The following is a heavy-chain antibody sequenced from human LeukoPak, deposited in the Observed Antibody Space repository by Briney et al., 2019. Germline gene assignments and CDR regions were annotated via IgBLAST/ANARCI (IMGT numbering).Heavy chain of an antibody. D-gene: IGHD6-13*01. J-gene: IGHJ4*02. CDR2: ISGSSSYI. Sequence: PGGSLRLSCAASGFTFSSYSMNWVRQAPGKGLEWVSSISGSSSYIYYADSVKGRFTISRDNAKNSLYLQMNSLRAEDTAVNYCARDRAAAGNYWGQGTLVTVSS. CDR1: GFTFSSYS. V-gene: IGHV3-21*01. CDR3: ARDRAAAGNY.